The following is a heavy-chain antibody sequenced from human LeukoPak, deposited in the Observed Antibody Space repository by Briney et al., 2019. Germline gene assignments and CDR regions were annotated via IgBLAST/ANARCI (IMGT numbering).Heavy chain of an antibody. D-gene: IGHD7-27*01. CDR3: ARAPRSWGFAY. CDR1: GYTFTSYD. V-gene: IGHV1-8*01. CDR2: VNPNSGAT. Sequence: ASVKVSCTASGYTFTSYDFNWLRQATGQGPEWMGWVNPNSGATGYAQKFQGRVTMTRSASINTAYMELTNLRSEETAVYYCARAPRSWGFAYWGKGPLVTV. J-gene: IGHJ4*02.